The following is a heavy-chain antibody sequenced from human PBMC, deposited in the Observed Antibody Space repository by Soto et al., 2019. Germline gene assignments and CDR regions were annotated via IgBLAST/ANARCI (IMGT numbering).Heavy chain of an antibody. D-gene: IGHD6-19*01. J-gene: IGHJ5*01. CDR3: AKDGGSSGWYGPRWFDS. Sequence: GSLRLSCAASGFTFSSYAMSWVRQAPGKWLEWVSAISGSGGSTYYADSVKGRFTISRDNSKNTLYLQMNSLRAEDTAVYYCAKDGGSSGWYGPRWFDSWGQGTLVTV. CDR1: GFTFSSYA. V-gene: IGHV3-23*01. CDR2: ISGSGGST.